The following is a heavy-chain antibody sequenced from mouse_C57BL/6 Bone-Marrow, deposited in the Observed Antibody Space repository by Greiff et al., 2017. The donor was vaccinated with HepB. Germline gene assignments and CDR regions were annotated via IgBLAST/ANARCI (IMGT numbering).Heavy chain of an antibody. V-gene: IGHV1-81*01. CDR2: IYPRSGNT. D-gene: IGHD1-1*01. J-gene: IGHJ2*01. Sequence: QVQLQQSGAELARPGASVKLSCKASGYTFTSYGISWVKQRTGQGLEWIGEIYPRSGNTYYNEKFKGKDTMTADKSSSLAYMDLRSLTSEDSAVYYCAREGITTVVATGRFDYWGQGTTLTVSS. CDR1: GYTFTSYG. CDR3: AREGITTVVATGRFDY.